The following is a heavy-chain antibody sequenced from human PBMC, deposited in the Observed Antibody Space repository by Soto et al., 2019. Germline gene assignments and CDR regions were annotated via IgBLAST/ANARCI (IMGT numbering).Heavy chain of an antibody. V-gene: IGHV3-9*01. Sequence: VQLVESGGGLVQPGRSLRLSCAASGFTFDDYAMHWVRQAPGKGLEWVSGISWNSGSIGYADSVKGRFTISRDNAKNSLYLQMNSLRAEDTALYYCAKDASRGYSGYYDYWGQGTLVTVSS. CDR3: AKDASRGYSGYYDY. CDR2: ISWNSGSI. J-gene: IGHJ4*02. CDR1: GFTFDDYA. D-gene: IGHD5-12*01.